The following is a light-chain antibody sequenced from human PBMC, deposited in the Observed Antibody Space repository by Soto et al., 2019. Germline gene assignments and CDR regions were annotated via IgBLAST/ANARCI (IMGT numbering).Light chain of an antibody. CDR2: DVS. J-gene: IGLJ1*01. V-gene: IGLV2-11*01. CDR1: SSDVGGYNY. CDR3: CSYAGSYV. Sequence: QSVLTQPRSVSGSPGQSVTISCTGTSSDVGGYNYVSWYQQHPGKAPKLMIYDVSKRPSGVPDRFSGSKSGNTASLTISGLQAEDAADYYCCSYAGSYVLGNGTKVT.